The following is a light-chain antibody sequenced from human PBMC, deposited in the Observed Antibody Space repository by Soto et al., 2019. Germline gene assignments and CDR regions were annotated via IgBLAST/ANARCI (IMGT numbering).Light chain of an antibody. CDR1: SSDVGSYNY. CDR3: SSYTNSLTWV. Sequence: QSALTQPASVSGSPGQSITISCTGTSSDVGSYNYVSWYQQDPGKAPKLIIYEVSNRPSGVSDRFSGSKSGNTASLTISGLQAEDEADYYCSSYTNSLTWVFGGGTKLTVL. J-gene: IGLJ3*02. CDR2: EVS. V-gene: IGLV2-14*01.